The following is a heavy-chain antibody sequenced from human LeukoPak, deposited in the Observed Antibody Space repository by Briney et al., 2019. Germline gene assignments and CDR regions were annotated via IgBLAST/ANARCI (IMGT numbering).Heavy chain of an antibody. D-gene: IGHD5-18*01. J-gene: IGHJ4*02. CDR2: ISSSSSYI. Sequence: GGTLRLSCAASGFTFSSYSMNWVRQAPGKGLEWVSSISSSSSYIYYADSVKGRFTISRDNAKNSLYLQMNSLRAEDTAVYYCARDNVDTAMVFFDYWGQGTLVTVSS. V-gene: IGHV3-21*01. CDR1: GFTFSSYS. CDR3: ARDNVDTAMVFFDY.